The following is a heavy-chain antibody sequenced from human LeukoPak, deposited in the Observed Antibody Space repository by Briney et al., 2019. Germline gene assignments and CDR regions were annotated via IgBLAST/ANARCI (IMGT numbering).Heavy chain of an antibody. Sequence: ASVKVSCKASGYTFTSYGISWVRQAPGQGLEWMGWISAYNGNTNYAHKLQGRVTMTTDTSTSTAYLELRSLRSDDTAVYYCARVGIAAGDFDYWGQGTLVTVSS. CDR3: ARVGIAAGDFDY. V-gene: IGHV1-18*01. CDR1: GYTFTSYG. D-gene: IGHD6-13*01. J-gene: IGHJ4*02. CDR2: ISAYNGNT.